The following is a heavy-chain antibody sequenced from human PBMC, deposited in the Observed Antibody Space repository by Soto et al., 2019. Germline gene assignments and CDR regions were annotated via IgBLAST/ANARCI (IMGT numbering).Heavy chain of an antibody. CDR2: ISGSGEMT. CDR1: GFTFRGDA. D-gene: IGHD3-16*01. Sequence: EVQLLESGGDLVQPGGSLRLACAASGFTFRGDAMSWVRQAPGKGLEWVSSISGSGEMTHYAESVKGRFTISRDNSKNTLYLQMESLRAEDTALYYCASLGGTSRLWYFDLWGRGTLVTVSS. J-gene: IGHJ2*01. V-gene: IGHV3-23*01. CDR3: ASLGGTSRLWYFDL.